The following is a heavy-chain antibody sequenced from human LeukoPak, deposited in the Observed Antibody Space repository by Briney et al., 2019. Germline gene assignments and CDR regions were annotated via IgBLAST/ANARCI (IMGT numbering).Heavy chain of an antibody. CDR3: ARESRQWLVLGGVDY. Sequence: GGSLRLSCAASGFTFSGYYMSWIRQAPGKGLEWVSYMSSSGSTIYYADSVKGRFTISRDNAKNSLYLQMNSLRAEDTAVYYCARESRQWLVLGGVDYWGQGTLVTVSS. J-gene: IGHJ4*02. D-gene: IGHD6-19*01. CDR1: GFTFSGYY. V-gene: IGHV3-11*04. CDR2: MSSSGSTI.